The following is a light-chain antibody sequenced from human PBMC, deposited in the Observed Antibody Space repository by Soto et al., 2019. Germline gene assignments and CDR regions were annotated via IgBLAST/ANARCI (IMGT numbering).Light chain of an antibody. Sequence: QSALTQPRSVSGSPGQSVTISCTGTSSDVGYYNFVSWYQQHPDKAPKLMIYDVSKRPSGVPDRFSGSKSGNTASLTISGLKAEDEADYYCCSYAGNYGVVFGGGTKVTVL. CDR3: CSYAGNYGVV. J-gene: IGLJ2*01. CDR1: SSDVGYYNF. V-gene: IGLV2-11*01. CDR2: DVS.